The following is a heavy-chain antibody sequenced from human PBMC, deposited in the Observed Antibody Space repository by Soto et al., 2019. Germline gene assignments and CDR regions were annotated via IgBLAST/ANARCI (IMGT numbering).Heavy chain of an antibody. CDR2: ISAYNGNT. D-gene: IGHD2-2*01. V-gene: IGHV1-18*01. J-gene: IGHJ5*02. Sequence: QVQLVQSGAEVKKPGASVKVSCKASGYTFTSYGISWVRQAPGQGLEWMGWISAYNGNTNYAQKLQGRVTMTTDTSTSTAYMELRSLRSDDTAVYYCARQIGHCSSTSCPRPGWFDPWGQGTLVTVSS. CDR1: GYTFTSYG. CDR3: ARQIGHCSSTSCPRPGWFDP.